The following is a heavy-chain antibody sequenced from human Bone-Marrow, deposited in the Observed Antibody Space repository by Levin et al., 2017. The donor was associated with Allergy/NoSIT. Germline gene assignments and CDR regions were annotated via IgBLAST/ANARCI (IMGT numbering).Heavy chain of an antibody. V-gene: IGHV4-4*07. J-gene: IGHJ6*02. CDR2: IYTSGST. CDR3: ARIHDSSGYYYYYYYGMDV. CDR1: GGSISSYY. Sequence: PSETLSLTCTVSGGSISSYYWSWIRQPAGKGLEWIGRIYTSGSTNYNPSLKSRVTMSVDTSKNQFSLKLSSVTAADTAVYYCARIHDSSGYYYYYYYGMDVWGQGTTVTVSS. D-gene: IGHD3-22*01.